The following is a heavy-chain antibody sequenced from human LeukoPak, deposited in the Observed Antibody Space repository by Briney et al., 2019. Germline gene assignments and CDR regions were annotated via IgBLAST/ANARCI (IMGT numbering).Heavy chain of an antibody. V-gene: IGHV3-53*01. Sequence: PGGSLRLSCAASGFTVSSNYMSWVRQAPGEGLEWVSVIYSGGSTYYADSVKGRFTISRDNSKNTLYLQMNSLRAEDTAVYYCARERQYYYDSSGYFDYWGQGTLVTVSS. D-gene: IGHD3-22*01. J-gene: IGHJ4*02. CDR1: GFTVSSNY. CDR3: ARERQYYYDSSGYFDY. CDR2: IYSGGST.